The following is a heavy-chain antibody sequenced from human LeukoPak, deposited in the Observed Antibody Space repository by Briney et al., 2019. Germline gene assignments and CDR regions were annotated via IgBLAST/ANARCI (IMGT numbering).Heavy chain of an antibody. CDR2: IYYSGST. V-gene: IGHV4-59*01. J-gene: IGHJ4*02. CDR1: GGSISNYY. D-gene: IGHD5-18*01. CDR3: ARGYAYGPNYYFDY. Sequence: NPSETLSLTCSFSGGSISNYYWSWVRQPPGKGLEWIGYIYYSGSTDYNPSLKSRVTISIDTSKNHFSLRLSSVTAADTASYYCARGYAYGPNYYFDYWGQGTLVTVSS.